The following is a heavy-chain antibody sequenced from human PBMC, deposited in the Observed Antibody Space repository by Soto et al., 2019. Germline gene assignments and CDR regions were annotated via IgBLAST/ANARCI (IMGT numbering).Heavy chain of an antibody. CDR3: ARFYYDSSGYLPSPYYYYYGMEV. D-gene: IGHD3-22*01. J-gene: IGHJ6*02. CDR1: GCTFSSYW. V-gene: IGHV3-7*04. Sequence: GGSLRLSCAASGCTFSSYWMSWVRQAPGKGLEWVANIKQDGSEKYYVDSVKGRFTISRDNAKNSLYLQMNSLRAEDTAVYYCARFYYDSSGYLPSPYYYYYGMEVWGQGTTVTVSS. CDR2: IKQDGSEK.